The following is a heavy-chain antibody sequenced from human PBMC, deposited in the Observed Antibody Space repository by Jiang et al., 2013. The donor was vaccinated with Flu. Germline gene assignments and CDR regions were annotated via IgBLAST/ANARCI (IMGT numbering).Heavy chain of an antibody. CDR2: ISGSGGST. J-gene: IGHJ4*02. Sequence: VQLVESGGGLVQPGGSLRLSCAASGFTFSSYAMSWVRQAPGKGLEWVSAISGSGGSTYYADSVKGRFTISRDNSKNTLYLQMNSLRAEDTAVYYCAKYGESWIQLWLRGFDYWGQGTLVTVSS. CDR3: AKYGESWIQLWLRGFDY. V-gene: IGHV3-23*04. D-gene: IGHD5-18*01. CDR1: GFTFSSYA.